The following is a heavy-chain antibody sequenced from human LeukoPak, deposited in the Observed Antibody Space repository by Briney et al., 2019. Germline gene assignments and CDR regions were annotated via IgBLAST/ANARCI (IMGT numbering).Heavy chain of an antibody. CDR1: GYTFTSYY. CDR2: INPSGGST. D-gene: IGHD6-13*01. V-gene: IGHV1-46*01. J-gene: IGHJ6*02. Sequence: ASVKVSCTASGYTFTSYYMHWVRQAPAQGLERMGIINPSGGSTSYAQKFQGRVTMTRDTSTSTVYMELSSLRSEDTAVYYCARDGRIAAAGLLYYYYYYGMDVWGQGTTVTVSS. CDR3: ARDGRIAAAGLLYYYYYYGMDV.